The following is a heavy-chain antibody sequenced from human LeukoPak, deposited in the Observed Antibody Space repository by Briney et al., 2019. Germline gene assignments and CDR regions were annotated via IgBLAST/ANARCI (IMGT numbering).Heavy chain of an antibody. J-gene: IGHJ4*02. Sequence: PGGSLRLSCAASGFTFSSYLMSWVRQAPEKGLEWVANINQDGSEKYYVDSVKGRFTISRDNAKKSLFLEMNSLRAEDTAVYYCARGSGVQVWSSLDYWGQGTLVTVSS. V-gene: IGHV3-7*05. CDR1: GFTFSSYL. CDR2: INQDGSEK. D-gene: IGHD5-18*01. CDR3: ARGSGVQVWSSLDY.